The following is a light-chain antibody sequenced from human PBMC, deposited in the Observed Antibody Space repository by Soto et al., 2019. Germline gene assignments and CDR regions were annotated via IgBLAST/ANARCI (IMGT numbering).Light chain of an antibody. CDR1: QTVLKY. V-gene: IGKV1-39*01. CDR3: QQSYSTLFS. CDR2: AAS. Sequence: DIQMTQSPSSLSASVGDRVTITCRASQTVLKYLNWYQQXXXXAPSLLIYAASSLQSGVPSRFSGSGSGTEFALTITSLQPEDFATYYCQQSYSTLFSFGPGTKVEI. J-gene: IGKJ3*01.